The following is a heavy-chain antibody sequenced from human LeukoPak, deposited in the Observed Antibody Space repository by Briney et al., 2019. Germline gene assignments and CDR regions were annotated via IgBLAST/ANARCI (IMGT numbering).Heavy chain of an antibody. V-gene: IGHV3-7*05. CDR3: ARDKSYGDSEDY. D-gene: IGHD4-17*01. CDR1: GFTFSNYW. J-gene: IGHJ4*02. Sequence: GGSLRLSWAASGFTFSNYWMSWLRQAPGKGLEWVANIKQDGSEKYFVDSVKGRFTISRDNAKNSLYLQMNTLRVEDTAVYYCARDKSYGDSEDYWGQGTLVTVSS. CDR2: IKQDGSEK.